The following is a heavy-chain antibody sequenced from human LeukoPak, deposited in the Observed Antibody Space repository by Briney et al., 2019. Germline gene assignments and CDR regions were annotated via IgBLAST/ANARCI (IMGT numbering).Heavy chain of an antibody. J-gene: IGHJ4*02. D-gene: IGHD2-15*01. Sequence: PGGSLRLSCAASGFTFSSFWMHWVRQAPGKGLVWVSRINTDGSSTNYADSVKGRFTISRDNAKNTLFLQMNSLRADDTAVYYCARGLGYCSGGACSVWGQGTLVTVSS. V-gene: IGHV3-74*01. CDR2: INTDGSST. CDR1: GFTFSSFW. CDR3: ARGLGYCSGGACSV.